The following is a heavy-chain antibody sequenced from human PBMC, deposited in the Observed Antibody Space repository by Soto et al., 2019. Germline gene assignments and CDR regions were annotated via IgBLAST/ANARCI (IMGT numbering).Heavy chain of an antibody. CDR2: IVYSGST. CDR3: AKSFVGDAISRGFDAFDL. V-gene: IGHV4-34*12. J-gene: IGHJ3*01. CDR1: GESLSGFT. Sequence: SETLSLTCGVSGESLSGFTWAWIRQTPGKGLQWIGEIVYSGSTNYNPSLKSRVIILMDKSKNQFSLRLSSVTVADTALYYCAKSFVGDAISRGFDAFDLWGRGTMVTVS. D-gene: IGHD1-26*01.